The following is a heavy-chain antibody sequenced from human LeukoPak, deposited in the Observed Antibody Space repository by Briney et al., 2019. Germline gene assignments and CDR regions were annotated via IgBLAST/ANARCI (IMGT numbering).Heavy chain of an antibody. Sequence: PGGSLRLSCAASGFTFSSYAMSWVRQAPGKGLEWVSAISGSGGSTYYADSVKGRFTISRDNSKNTLYLQMNSLRAEDTAVYYCAITIVGATGWGYWGQGTLVTVYS. CDR2: ISGSGGST. CDR3: AITIVGATGWGY. V-gene: IGHV3-23*01. D-gene: IGHD1-26*01. J-gene: IGHJ4*02. CDR1: GFTFSSYA.